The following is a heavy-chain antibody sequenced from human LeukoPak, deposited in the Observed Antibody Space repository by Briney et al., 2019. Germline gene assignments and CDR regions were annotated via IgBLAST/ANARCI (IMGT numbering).Heavy chain of an antibody. CDR1: GGSISSYY. Sequence: PSETLSLTCTVSGGSISSYYWSWIRQPAGKGLEWIGRIYTSGSTNYNPSLKSRVTMSVDTSKNQFSLKLSSVTAADTAVYYCARDPEELLLEGVEFYGMDVWGQGTTVTVSS. CDR3: ARDPEELLLEGVEFYGMDV. CDR2: IYTSGST. J-gene: IGHJ6*02. D-gene: IGHD1-26*01. V-gene: IGHV4-4*07.